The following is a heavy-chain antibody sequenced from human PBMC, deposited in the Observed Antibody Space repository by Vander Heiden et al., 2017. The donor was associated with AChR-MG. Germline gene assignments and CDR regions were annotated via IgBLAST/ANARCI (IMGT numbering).Heavy chain of an antibody. D-gene: IGHD2-21*01. CDR2: IIPIFGTT. CDR3: ARMIAYCGGDCSDY. J-gene: IGHJ4*02. CDR1: GGTFSSYA. V-gene: IGHV1-69*01. Sequence: QVQLVQSGAEVKKPGSSVKVSCQASGGTFSSYAISWVRQAPGQGLEWMGGIIPIFGTTNYAQKFQGRVTITADESTSTAYMELSSLRSEDTAVYYCARMIAYCGGDCSDYWGQGTLVTVSS.